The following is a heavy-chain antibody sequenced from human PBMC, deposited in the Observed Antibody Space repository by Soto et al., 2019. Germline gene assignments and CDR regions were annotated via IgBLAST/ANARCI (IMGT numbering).Heavy chain of an antibody. D-gene: IGHD2-15*01. V-gene: IGHV3-33*01. CDR1: GFTFSSYG. CDR3: ARDKGHTVVNDDAFDI. J-gene: IGHJ3*02. Sequence: QVQLVESGGGVVQPGRSLRLSCAASGFTFSSYGMHWVRQAPGKGLEWVAVIWYDGSNKYYADSVKGRFTISRDNSKNTLYLQMNSLRAEDTAVYYCARDKGHTVVNDDAFDIWGQGTMVTVSS. CDR2: IWYDGSNK.